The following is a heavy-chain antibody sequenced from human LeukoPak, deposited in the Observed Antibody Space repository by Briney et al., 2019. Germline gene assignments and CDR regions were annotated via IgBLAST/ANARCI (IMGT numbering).Heavy chain of an antibody. CDR1: GFTFNNFG. CDR2: ISYSGSVQ. CDR3: ARSPRDSRDWTGTLDY. J-gene: IGHJ4*02. Sequence: GGSLTLSCAASGFTFNNFGMHWVRQAPGKGLEWVSVISYSGSVQFYADSVKGRFTISRDDSKNTVHMQMNRLRVEDTAVYYCARSPRDSRDWTGTLDYWGQGALVTVSS. V-gene: IGHV3-30*03. D-gene: IGHD3-22*01.